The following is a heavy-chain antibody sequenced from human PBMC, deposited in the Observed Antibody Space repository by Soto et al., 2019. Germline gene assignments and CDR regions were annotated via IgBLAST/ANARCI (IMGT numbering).Heavy chain of an antibody. Sequence: AVRGKCVDPGCTRISYWMSWVRQAPGKGLEWVANIKQDGSEKYYVDSVKGRFTISRDNAKNSLYLQMNSLRAEDTAVYYCARDRASSSWSYYYYYGMDVWGQGPTVTVSS. CDR1: GCTRISYW. CDR2: IKQDGSEK. CDR3: ARDRASSSWSYYYYYGMDV. V-gene: IGHV3-7*01. D-gene: IGHD6-13*01. J-gene: IGHJ6*02.